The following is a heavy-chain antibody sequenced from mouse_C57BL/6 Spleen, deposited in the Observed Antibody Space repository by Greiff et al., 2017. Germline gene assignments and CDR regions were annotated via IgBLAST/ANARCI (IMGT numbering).Heavy chain of an antibody. V-gene: IGHV1-18*01. J-gene: IGHJ3*01. Sequence: VHVKQSGPELVKPGASVKIPCKASGYTFTDYNMDWVKQSHGKSLEWIGDINPNNGGTIYNQKFKGKATLTVDKSSSTAYMELRSLTSEDTAVYYCARRDGNYEFAYWGQGTLVTVSA. CDR1: GYTFTDYN. CDR2: INPNNGGT. CDR3: ARRDGNYEFAY. D-gene: IGHD2-1*01.